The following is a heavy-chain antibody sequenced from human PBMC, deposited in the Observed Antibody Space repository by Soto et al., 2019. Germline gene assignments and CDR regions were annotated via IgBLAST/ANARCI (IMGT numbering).Heavy chain of an antibody. CDR3: AADHVTIFGNHFYYYGMDV. V-gene: IGHV1-58*01. J-gene: IGHJ6*02. D-gene: IGHD3-3*01. CDR1: GFTFTSSA. Sequence: QMQLVQSGPEVKKPGTSVKVSCKASGFTFTSSAVQWVRQARGQRLVWIGWIVVGSGNTNYAQKFQQTVTITRDMSTSTAYMELSSLRSEDTAVYYCAADHVTIFGNHFYYYGMDVWGQGTTVPVSS. CDR2: IVVGSGNT.